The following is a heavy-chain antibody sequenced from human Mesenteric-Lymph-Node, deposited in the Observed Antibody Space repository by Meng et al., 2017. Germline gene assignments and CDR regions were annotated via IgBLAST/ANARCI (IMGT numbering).Heavy chain of an antibody. CDR1: GYTFTSYA. Sequence: QGQLWQYGAEVKKPGASVKVSCKASGYTFTSYAMHWVRQAPGQRLEWMGWINAGNGNTKYSQKFQGRVTITRDTSASTAYMELSSLRSEDTAVYYCAREYCSGGSCYSPNTRIDYWGQGTLVTVSS. V-gene: IGHV1-3*01. CDR3: AREYCSGGSCYSPNTRIDY. CDR2: INAGNGNT. J-gene: IGHJ4*02. D-gene: IGHD2-15*01.